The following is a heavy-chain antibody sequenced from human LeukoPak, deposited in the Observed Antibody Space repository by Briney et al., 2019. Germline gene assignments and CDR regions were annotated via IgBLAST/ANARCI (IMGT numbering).Heavy chain of an antibody. Sequence: GGSLRLSCAASGFNFSRYWMHWVRQAPGKGLLWVSRINSDGSSTYYADSVKGRFTTSRDNAKNALHLQMNSLTAEDTAVYYCVLDLFSSFAFDIWGQGTMVTVSS. CDR3: VLDLFSSFAFDI. J-gene: IGHJ3*02. CDR2: INSDGSST. D-gene: IGHD3/OR15-3a*01. V-gene: IGHV3-74*01. CDR1: GFNFSRYW.